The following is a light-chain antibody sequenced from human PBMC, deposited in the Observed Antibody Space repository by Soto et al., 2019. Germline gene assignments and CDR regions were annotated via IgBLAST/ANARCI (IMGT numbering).Light chain of an antibody. CDR3: SSYTSSSTLEWV. CDR2: EVS. Sequence: QSALTQPASVSGSPGQSITISCTGTSSDVGGYNYVSWYQQHPGKAPKLMIYEVSNRPSGVSNRFSGSTSGNTASLTISGLQAEDEADYYCSSYTSSSTLEWVFGGGTKLTVL. V-gene: IGLV2-14*01. CDR1: SSDVGGYNY. J-gene: IGLJ3*02.